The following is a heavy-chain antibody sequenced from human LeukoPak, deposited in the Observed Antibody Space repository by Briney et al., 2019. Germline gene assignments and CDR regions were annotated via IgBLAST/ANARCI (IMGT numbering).Heavy chain of an antibody. CDR3: ARSQLWPLYYFDY. CDR2: IYYSGST. J-gene: IGHJ4*02. CDR1: GGSISSYY. D-gene: IGHD5-18*01. V-gene: IGHV4-59*01. Sequence: PSETLSLTCTVSGGSISSYYWSWIRQPPGKGLEWIGYIYYSGSTNYNPSLKGRVTISVDTSKNQFSLKLNSVTPADTAVYYCARSQLWPLYYFDYWGQGTLVTVSS.